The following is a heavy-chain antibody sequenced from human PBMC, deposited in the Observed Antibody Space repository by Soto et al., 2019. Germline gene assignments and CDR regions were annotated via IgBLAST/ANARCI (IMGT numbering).Heavy chain of an antibody. Sequence: SETLSLTCAVSGYSISSGYHWGWIRQPPGKGLEWLGSVHHSGSTYYNPSLKSRLTISVDKSKNQFSLNLTSVTAADTAVYYCARQDRVVVEGRWFEPLGQGTLVNVSS. D-gene: IGHD2-15*01. CDR2: VHHSGST. CDR3: ARQDRVVVEGRWFEP. CDR1: GYSISSGYH. J-gene: IGHJ5*02. V-gene: IGHV4-38-2*01.